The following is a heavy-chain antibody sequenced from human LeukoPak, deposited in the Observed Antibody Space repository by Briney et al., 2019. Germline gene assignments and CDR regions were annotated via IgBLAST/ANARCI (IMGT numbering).Heavy chain of an antibody. CDR3: ARGPPYGPQHY. J-gene: IGHJ4*02. D-gene: IGHD4-17*01. CDR1: GYTFTNYE. V-gene: IGHV1-8*03. CDR2: INPNRGNT. Sequence: GASVKVSCKASGYTFTNYEINWVRLATGQGLEWMGWINPNRGNTGYLQKFQGRVTITRKTSINTAYMDLSSLRSEDTAVYYCARGPPYGPQHYWGQGTLVTVSS.